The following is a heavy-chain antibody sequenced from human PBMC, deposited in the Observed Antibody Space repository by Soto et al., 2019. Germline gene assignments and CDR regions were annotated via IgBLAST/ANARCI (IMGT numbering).Heavy chain of an antibody. CDR1: GGSISGYY. CDR3: SSYEGYDILTGSHGGMEV. CDR2: IYYSGST. V-gene: IGHV4-59*01. Sequence: SEPMSLTCAVFGGSISGYYWSWIRQPPGKGLEWIGYIYYSGSTNYNPSLKSRVTISVDTLNNQFSLTLSSVTAADTAVYYCSSYEGYDILTGSHGGMEVLGQGTTVTGSS. J-gene: IGHJ6*02. D-gene: IGHD3-9*01.